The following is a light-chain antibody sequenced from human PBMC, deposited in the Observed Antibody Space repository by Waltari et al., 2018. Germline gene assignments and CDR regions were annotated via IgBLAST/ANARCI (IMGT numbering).Light chain of an antibody. CDR2: GAS. V-gene: IGKV3-20*01. CDR1: QSVSSSF. J-gene: IGKJ4*01. Sequence: TQSPGTLSLSPGERATLSCRANQSVSSSFLAWYQQKPGQAPRLLIYGASSRATGIPDRFSGGGSGTDFTLTISRLEPEDFAVFYCQQYSSSPLTFGGGTKVEIK. CDR3: QQYSSSPLT.